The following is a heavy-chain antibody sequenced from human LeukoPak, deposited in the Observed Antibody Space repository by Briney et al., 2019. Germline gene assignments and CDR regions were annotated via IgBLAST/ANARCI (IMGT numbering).Heavy chain of an antibody. J-gene: IGHJ6*03. CDR2: IYTSGST. CDR3: ARVLAAAGASYYYYMDV. D-gene: IGHD6-13*01. Sequence: PSETLSLTCTVSGGSISSYYWSWIRQPAGKGLEWIGRIYTSGSTNYNPSLKSRVTMSVDTSKNQFSLKLSSVTAADTAVYYCARVLAAAGASYYYYMDVWGKGTTVTVSS. V-gene: IGHV4-4*07. CDR1: GGSISSYY.